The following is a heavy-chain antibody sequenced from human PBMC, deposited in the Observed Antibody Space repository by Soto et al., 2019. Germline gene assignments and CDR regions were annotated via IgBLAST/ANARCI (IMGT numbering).Heavy chain of an antibody. CDR1: GGTFSSYS. Sequence: QVPLVQSGAEVKKPGSSVQVSCKASGGTFSSYSINWVRQAPGQGLEWMGEIIPIFGTANYAQKFQGRVTITADESTSTAYMELSSLRSEDTAVYYCARDGGRHSGGIDYWGQGTLVTVSS. D-gene: IGHD1-26*01. J-gene: IGHJ4*02. V-gene: IGHV1-69*01. CDR3: ARDGGRHSGGIDY. CDR2: IIPIFGTA.